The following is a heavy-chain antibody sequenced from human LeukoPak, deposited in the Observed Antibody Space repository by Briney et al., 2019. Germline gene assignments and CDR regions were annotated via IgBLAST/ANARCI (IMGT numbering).Heavy chain of an antibody. CDR3: ASSRYSSGWGQFDY. D-gene: IGHD6-19*01. V-gene: IGHV4-30-4*08. Sequence: PSQTLSLTCTVSGGSISSGSYYWSWIRQPPGKGLEWIGYIYYSGSTYYNPSLKSRVTISVDTSKNQFSLKLSSVTAADTAVYYCASSRYSSGWGQFDYWGQGTLVTVSS. J-gene: IGHJ4*02. CDR1: GGSISSGSYY. CDR2: IYYSGST.